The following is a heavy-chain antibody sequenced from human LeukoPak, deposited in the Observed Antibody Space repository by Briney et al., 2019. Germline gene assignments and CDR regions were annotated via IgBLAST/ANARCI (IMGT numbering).Heavy chain of an antibody. D-gene: IGHD3-10*01. J-gene: IGHJ4*02. CDR2: ISSSGSTI. V-gene: IGHV3-11*04. Sequence: GGSLRLSCAASGFTFSDYYMSWIRQAPGKGLEWVSYISSSGSTIYYADSVKGRFTISRDNSKNTLYLQMNSLRAEDTAVYYCAKEDKYHYYGSGSYYNGYFDYWGQGTLVTVSS. CDR3: AKEDKYHYYGSGSYYNGYFDY. CDR1: GFTFSDYY.